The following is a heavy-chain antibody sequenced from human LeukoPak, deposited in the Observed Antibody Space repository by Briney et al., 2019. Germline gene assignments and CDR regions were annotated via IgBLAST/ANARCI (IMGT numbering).Heavy chain of an antibody. D-gene: IGHD4-23*01. V-gene: IGHV4-38-2*02. J-gene: IGHJ3*02. Sequence: SETLSLTCTVSGYSISSGYYWGWIRPPPGEGLEWIGSIYHSGSTYYNPSLKSRVTISVDTSKNQFSLKLSSVTAADTAVYYCARDRGNLDAFDIWGQGTMVTVSS. CDR3: ARDRGNLDAFDI. CDR1: GYSISSGYY. CDR2: IYHSGST.